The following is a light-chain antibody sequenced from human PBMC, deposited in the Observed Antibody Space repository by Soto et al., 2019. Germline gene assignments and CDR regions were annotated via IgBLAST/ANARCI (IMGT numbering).Light chain of an antibody. CDR1: QSISPW. V-gene: IGKV1-5*03. CDR3: QQYRSRPYT. J-gene: IGKJ2*01. CDR2: RAS. Sequence: DIQMTQSPSTLSAYVGERVTITCRGSQSISPWLAWYQKKPGKAPNLLIYRASNLQTGVPSRFSGSGSGTEFTLTINSLQPDDFAAYYCQQYRSRPYTFGQGTKLEIE.